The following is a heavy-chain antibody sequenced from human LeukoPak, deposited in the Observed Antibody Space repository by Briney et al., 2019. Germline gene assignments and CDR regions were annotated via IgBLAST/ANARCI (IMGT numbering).Heavy chain of an antibody. CDR2: ISSSSSTI. Sequence: PGGSLRLSCAASGFTFSSYSMNWVRQAPGKGLEWVSYISSSSSTIYYADSVKGRFTISRDNSKNTLYLQMNSLRAEDTAVYYCAKDAIVVVITSQVDYWGQGTLVTVSS. CDR3: AKDAIVVVITSQVDY. J-gene: IGHJ4*02. D-gene: IGHD3-22*01. CDR1: GFTFSSYS. V-gene: IGHV3-48*01.